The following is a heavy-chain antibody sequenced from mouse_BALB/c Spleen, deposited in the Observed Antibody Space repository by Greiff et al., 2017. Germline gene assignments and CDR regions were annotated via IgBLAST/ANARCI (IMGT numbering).Heavy chain of an antibody. CDR1: GFTFSSFG. CDR2: ISSGSSTI. V-gene: IGHV5-17*02. Sequence: EVQLVESGGGLVQPGGSRKLSCAASGFTFSSFGMHWVRQAPEKGLEWVAYISSGSSTIYYADTVKGRFTISRDNPKNTLFLQMTSLRSEDTAMYYCARSTGWYFDVWGAGTTVTVSS. CDR3: ARSTGWYFDV. J-gene: IGHJ1*01.